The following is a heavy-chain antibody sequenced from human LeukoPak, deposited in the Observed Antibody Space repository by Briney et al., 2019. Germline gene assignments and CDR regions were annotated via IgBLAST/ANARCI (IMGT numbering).Heavy chain of an antibody. V-gene: IGHV1-2*06. CDR2: INPNSGGT. CDR3: ARGYYYDSSGYFGIFDY. J-gene: IGHJ4*02. D-gene: IGHD3-22*01. CDR1: GYTFTGYY. Sequence: EASVKVSCKASGYTFTGYYMHWVRQAPGQGLGWMGRINPNSGGTNYAQKFQGRVTMTRDTSISTAYMELSRLRSDDTAVYYRARGYYYDSSGYFGIFDYWGQGTLVTVSS.